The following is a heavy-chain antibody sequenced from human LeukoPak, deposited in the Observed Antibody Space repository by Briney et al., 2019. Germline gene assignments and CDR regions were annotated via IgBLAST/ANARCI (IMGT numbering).Heavy chain of an antibody. J-gene: IGHJ4*02. CDR3: ARDIEAPGIAFDY. Sequence: GGSLRLSWAVSGFSFSSHWMSWVRQAPGRGLEWVANINQDGSEKHYVDPVKGRFIISRDNAKNSLYLQMNSLRAEDSAVYYCARDIEAPGIAFDYWGQGSLVTVSS. CDR1: GFSFSSHW. CDR2: INQDGSEK. D-gene: IGHD6-13*01. V-gene: IGHV3-7*03.